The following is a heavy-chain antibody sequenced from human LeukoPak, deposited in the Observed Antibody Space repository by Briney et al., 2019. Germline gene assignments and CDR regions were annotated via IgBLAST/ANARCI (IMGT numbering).Heavy chain of an antibody. CDR3: ARSIAARRGPSGLDY. CDR1: GFNFSAYN. V-gene: IGHV4-34*01. D-gene: IGHD6-6*01. Sequence: GSLRLSCAASGFNFSAYNMNWVRQPPGKGPEWIGEISHSGRTAYNPSLSSRVTISLDTSNKQFSLKLSSVTAADTAVYYCARSIAARRGPSGLDYWGQGTLVTVSS. J-gene: IGHJ4*02. CDR2: ISHSGRT.